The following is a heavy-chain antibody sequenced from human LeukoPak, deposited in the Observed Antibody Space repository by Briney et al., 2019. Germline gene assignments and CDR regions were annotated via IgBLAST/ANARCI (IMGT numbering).Heavy chain of an antibody. Sequence: GGSLRLSCAASGFTFNKAWMNWVRQGPGMGLEWVGRIKTKTDGGTADYAEPVKGRFTISGDDSENTLYLQMNNLKTEDTAVYYCTTYRDPRVGPTYFHFYAMDVWGQGTTVTVSS. CDR2: IKTKTDGGTA. CDR3: TTYRDPRVGPTYFHFYAMDV. V-gene: IGHV3-15*01. J-gene: IGHJ6*02. D-gene: IGHD1-26*01. CDR1: GFTFNKAW.